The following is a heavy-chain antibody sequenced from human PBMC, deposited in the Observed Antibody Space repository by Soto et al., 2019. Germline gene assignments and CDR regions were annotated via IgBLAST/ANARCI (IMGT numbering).Heavy chain of an antibody. V-gene: IGHV5-51*01. CDR1: GYSFTSYW. Sequence: PGESLKISCKGSGYSFTSYWIGWVRQMPGKGLEWMGIIYPGDSDTRYSPSFQGQVTISADKSISTAYLQWSSLKASDTAMYYCARMEWTGGTAIYYGMDVWGQGTTVTVSS. J-gene: IGHJ6*02. CDR3: ARMEWTGGTAIYYGMDV. D-gene: IGHD3-3*01. CDR2: IYPGDSDT.